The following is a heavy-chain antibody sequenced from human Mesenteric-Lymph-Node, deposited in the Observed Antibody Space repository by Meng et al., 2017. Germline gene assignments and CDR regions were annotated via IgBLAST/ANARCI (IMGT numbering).Heavy chain of an antibody. CDR3: ARAGYGSGSYDWFDP. J-gene: IGHJ5*02. Sequence: VQLPEWGPAPVQPSQPLSLPCPFSGGSISSGGYYWSWIRQHPGKGLEWIGYIYYSGSTYYNPSLKSRVTISVDTSKNQFSLKLSSVTAADTAVYYCARAGYGSGSYDWFDPWGQGTLVTVSS. CDR1: GGSISSGGYY. D-gene: IGHD3-10*01. CDR2: IYYSGST. V-gene: IGHV4-31*03.